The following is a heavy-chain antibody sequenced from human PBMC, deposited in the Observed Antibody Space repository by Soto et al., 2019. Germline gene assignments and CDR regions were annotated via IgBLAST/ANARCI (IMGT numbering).Heavy chain of an antibody. Sequence: LRLSFATSGFTFSSYAMSWVRQAPGKGLEWVSAISGSDNSTYYADSVKGRFTISRDNSKNTLYLQMSSLRADDTAVYYCAPMGVWGQGTTVTVSS. CDR3: APMGV. V-gene: IGHV3-23*01. J-gene: IGHJ6*02. CDR2: ISGSDNST. CDR1: GFTFSSYA.